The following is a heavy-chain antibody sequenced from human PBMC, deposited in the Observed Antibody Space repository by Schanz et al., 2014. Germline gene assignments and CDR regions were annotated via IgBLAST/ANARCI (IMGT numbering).Heavy chain of an antibody. D-gene: IGHD5-12*01. CDR1: GYTFTSYG. CDR3: ARDFSAYVGNYFDY. J-gene: IGHJ4*02. V-gene: IGHV1-18*01. CDR2: ISPYNGHT. Sequence: QVQLVQSGAEVKKPGASVKVSCKASGYTFTSYGISWVRQAPGQGLEWMGWISPYNGHTDYAQKLQGRVTMTTDTSTSTSYMELTSLRFDDTAVYYCARDFSAYVGNYFDYWGQGTLVTVSS.